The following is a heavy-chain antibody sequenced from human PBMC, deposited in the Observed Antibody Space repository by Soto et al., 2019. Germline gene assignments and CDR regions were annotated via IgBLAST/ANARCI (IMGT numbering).Heavy chain of an antibody. V-gene: IGHV1-69*06. CDR3: AREGRGKKAGYNGLVSLGY. CDR1: GSRFSNYV. CDR2: IIPIFNST. Sequence: ASVKVSCKXSGSRFSNYVISWVRQAPGHGLEWLGRIIPIFNSTKYAQSFQGRVTITADKSTSTASLELSSLRSDDTAVYYCAREGRGKKAGYNGLVSLGYWGQGTLVTVSS. J-gene: IGHJ4*02. D-gene: IGHD2-2*02.